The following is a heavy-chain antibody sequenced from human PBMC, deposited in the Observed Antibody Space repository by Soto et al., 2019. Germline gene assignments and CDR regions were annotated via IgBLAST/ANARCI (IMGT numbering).Heavy chain of an antibody. CDR3: GRDGGYQRFDY. CDR1: GYTFTTYY. V-gene: IGHV1-46*03. Sequence: QVQLVQSGAEVKKPGASVKVSCKASGYTFTTYYIHWVRQAPGQGLEWMGIINPSGGNITYAQKFQGRXTXTXXTSTSTVYMDLSSLRSEDTAVYYCGRDGGYQRFDYWGQGALVTVSP. D-gene: IGHD2-2*01. CDR2: INPSGGNI. J-gene: IGHJ4*02.